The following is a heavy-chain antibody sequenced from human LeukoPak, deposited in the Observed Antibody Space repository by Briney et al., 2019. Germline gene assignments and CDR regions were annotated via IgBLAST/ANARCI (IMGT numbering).Heavy chain of an antibody. CDR1: GGTFSSYA. V-gene: IGHV1-69*13. CDR2: IIPIFDTP. Sequence: GASVKVSCKASGGTFSSYAISWVRQAPGQGLEWMGGIIPIFDTPNYAQRFQGRVTITADESTSTAYMELSSLESEDTAVYYCARDGVGATKRGAFDYWGQGTLVTVSS. CDR3: ARDGVGATKRGAFDY. D-gene: IGHD1-26*01. J-gene: IGHJ4*02.